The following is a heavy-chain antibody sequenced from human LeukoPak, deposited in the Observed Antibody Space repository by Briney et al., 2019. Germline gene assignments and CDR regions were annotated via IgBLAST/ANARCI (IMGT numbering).Heavy chain of an antibody. V-gene: IGHV3-64*01. Sequence: GGSLRLSCAASGFIFSSCAMYWVRQAPGKGLEYVSAISNNGGSTYYANSVKGRFTISRDNSKNTLYLQMGSLRAEDMAVYYCARWGSTSNNGMDVWGQGTTVTVSS. J-gene: IGHJ6*02. D-gene: IGHD2-2*01. CDR2: ISNNGGST. CDR1: GFIFSSCA. CDR3: ARWGSTSNNGMDV.